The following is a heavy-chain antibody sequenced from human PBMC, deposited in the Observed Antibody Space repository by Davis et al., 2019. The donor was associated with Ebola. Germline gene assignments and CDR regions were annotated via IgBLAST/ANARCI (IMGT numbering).Heavy chain of an antibody. CDR3: ASPGIAAGAPRY. CDR2: ISAYNGKT. Sequence: AASVKVSCKASGYTFTRYGITWVRQAPGQGLEWMAWISAYNGKTNYAQKFQGRVTMTRDTSTSTVYMELISLRSEDTAVYYCASPGIAAGAPRYWGQGTLVTVSS. J-gene: IGHJ4*02. V-gene: IGHV1-18*01. D-gene: IGHD6-13*01. CDR1: GYTFTRYG.